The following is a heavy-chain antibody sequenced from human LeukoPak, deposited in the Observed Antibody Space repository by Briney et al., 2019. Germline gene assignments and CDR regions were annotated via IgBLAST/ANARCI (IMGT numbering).Heavy chain of an antibody. CDR3: ARAPPGEWLLPAYYFDY. CDR2: TYYRSKWYN. D-gene: IGHD3-22*01. CDR1: GDSVSSNSAA. V-gene: IGHV6-1*01. J-gene: IGHJ4*02. Sequence: SQTLSLTCAISGDSVSSNSAAWNWIRQSPSRGLEWLGRTYYRSKWYNDYAVSVKSRITINPDTSKNQFSLQLNSVTPEDTAVYYCARAPPGEWLLPAYYFDYWGQGTLVTVSS.